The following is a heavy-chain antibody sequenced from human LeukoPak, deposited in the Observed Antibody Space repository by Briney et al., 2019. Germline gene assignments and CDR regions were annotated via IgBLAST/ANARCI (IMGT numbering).Heavy chain of an antibody. CDR1: GFTFSDYY. CDR2: ISSSSSYT. D-gene: IGHD3-3*01. CDR3: ARMGPRVPFSFDY. V-gene: IGHV3-11*03. Sequence: GGSLRLSCAASGFTFSDYYMSWIRQAPGKGLEWVSYISSSSSYTNYADSVKGRFTISRDNAKNSLYLQMNSLRAEDTAVYYCARMGPRVPFSFDYGGQGTLVTVSS. J-gene: IGHJ4*02.